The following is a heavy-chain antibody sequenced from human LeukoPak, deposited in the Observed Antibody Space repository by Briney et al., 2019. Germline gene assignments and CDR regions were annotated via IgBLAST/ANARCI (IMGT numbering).Heavy chain of an antibody. CDR3: ANTDYDDNFDY. Sequence: GGSLRLSCAASGFTFNNYAMTWVRQAPGKGLEWVSAISGSAGVTYYADSVKGRFTISRDNSKNTLYLQMNSLRAEDTAVYYCANTDYDDNFDYWGQGTLVTVSS. V-gene: IGHV3-23*01. CDR1: GFTFNNYA. J-gene: IGHJ4*02. CDR2: ISGSAGVT. D-gene: IGHD4-17*01.